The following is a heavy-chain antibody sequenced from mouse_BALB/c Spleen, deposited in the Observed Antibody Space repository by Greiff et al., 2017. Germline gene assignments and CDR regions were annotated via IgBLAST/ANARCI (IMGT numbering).Heavy chain of an antibody. J-gene: IGHJ4*01. CDR3: ARWGTTVVATNYYAMDY. Sequence: VQLQQSGPELVKPGASVKISCKASGYTFTDYNMHWVKQSHGKSLEWIGYIYPYNGGTGYNQKFKSKATLTVDNSSSTAYMELRSLTSEDSAVYYCARWGTTVVATNYYAMDYWGQGTSVTVSS. CDR2: IYPYNGGT. V-gene: IGHV1S29*02. CDR1: GYTFTDYN. D-gene: IGHD1-1*01.